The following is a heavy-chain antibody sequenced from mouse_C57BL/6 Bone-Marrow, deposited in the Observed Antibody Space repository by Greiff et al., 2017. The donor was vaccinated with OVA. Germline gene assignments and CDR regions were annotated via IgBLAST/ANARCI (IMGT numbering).Heavy chain of an antibody. Sequence: QVQLKESGPGLVAPSQSLSITCTVSGFSLTSYAISWVRQPPGKGLEWLGVIWTGGGTTYNSALKSRLSISKDNSKSQVFLKMNSLQTDDTARYYCARGAVVDPLDYWGQGTTLTVSS. CDR3: ARGAVVDPLDY. D-gene: IGHD1-1*01. J-gene: IGHJ2*01. CDR2: IWTGGGT. V-gene: IGHV2-9-1*01. CDR1: GFSLTSYA.